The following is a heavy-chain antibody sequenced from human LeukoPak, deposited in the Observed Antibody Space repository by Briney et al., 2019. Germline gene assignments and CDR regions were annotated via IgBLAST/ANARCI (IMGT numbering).Heavy chain of an antibody. Sequence: LETLSLTCSVSGGSVSGSSYFWGWVRQPPGKGLEWTGSISYSGRTYDSPSLESRLTMSVDTSKRQFSLKLTSVTAADTAVYYCARSTTYVDAFDIWGQGTMVTVSS. CDR1: GGSVSGSSYF. CDR3: ARSTTYVDAFDI. J-gene: IGHJ3*02. V-gene: IGHV4-39*01. CDR2: ISYSGRT. D-gene: IGHD1-1*01.